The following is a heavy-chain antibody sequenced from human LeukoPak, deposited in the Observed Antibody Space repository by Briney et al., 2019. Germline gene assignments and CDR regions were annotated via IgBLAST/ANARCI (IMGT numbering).Heavy chain of an antibody. CDR2: IYSSGST. Sequence: PSETLSLTCTVSGGSISGYYWNWIRQPAGKGLQWIGRIYSSGSTNYNPSLKSRVIMSVDTSKNQFSLKLSSVTAADTAVYYCARDPGSAWFDYWGQGTLVTVSS. CDR3: ARDPGSAWFDY. D-gene: IGHD6-19*01. V-gene: IGHV4-4*07. J-gene: IGHJ5*01. CDR1: GGSISGYY.